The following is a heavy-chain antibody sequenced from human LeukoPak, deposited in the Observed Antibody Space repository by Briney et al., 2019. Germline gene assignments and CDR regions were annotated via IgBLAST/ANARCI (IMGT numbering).Heavy chain of an antibody. CDR3: ARGGYCSSTSCYTGDWFDP. Sequence: XXSGNTGYAQKFQVRVTITRNTSISTAYMHLSSLRSEDTAVYYCARGGYCSSTSCYTGDWFDPWGQGTLVTVSS. D-gene: IGHD2-2*02. V-gene: IGHV1-8*03. CDR2: XXSGNT. J-gene: IGHJ5*02.